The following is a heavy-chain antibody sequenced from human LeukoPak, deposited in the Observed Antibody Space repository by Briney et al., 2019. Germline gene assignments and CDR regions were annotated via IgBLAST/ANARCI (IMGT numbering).Heavy chain of an antibody. V-gene: IGHV3-23*01. Sequence: PGGSLRLSCAASGFTFSSYVMSWVRQAPGKGLEWVSAISGSGSATSYADSVKGRFTISRDNSKNTLYLQMNNLRDEVTAVYYCAKAWCTNCYFFDYWGQETLVTVSS. CDR3: AKAWCTNCYFFDY. J-gene: IGHJ4*02. CDR2: ISGSGSAT. CDR1: GFTFSSYV. D-gene: IGHD2-2*01.